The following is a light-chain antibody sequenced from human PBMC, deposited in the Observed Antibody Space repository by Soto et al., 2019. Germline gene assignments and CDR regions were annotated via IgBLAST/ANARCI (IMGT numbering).Light chain of an antibody. J-gene: IGKJ5*01. V-gene: IGKV1-27*01. CDR2: AAS. Sequence: DIQMTQSPSSLSASVGDRVTITCLASLPISNYLAWYQQTTGKIPNLLIYAASTLQAGVPSRFCGSGYGTDFILTITTMQPEDVGIYYCQQCHATPLTFGQGTRREIK. CDR1: LPISNY. CDR3: QQCHATPLT.